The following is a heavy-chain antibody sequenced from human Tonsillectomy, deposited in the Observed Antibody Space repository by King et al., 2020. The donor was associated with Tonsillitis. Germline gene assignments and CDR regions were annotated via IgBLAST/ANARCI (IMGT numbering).Heavy chain of an antibody. J-gene: IGHJ6*02. D-gene: IGHD5-24*01. CDR1: GFTFTSSA. Sequence: QLVQSGPEVKKPGTSVKVSCKASGFTFTSSAMQWVRQARGQRLEWIGWIVVGSGNTNYAQKFQERVTITRDMSTSTAYMELSSLRSEDTAVYYCAAGDGYSLGGTWVFYYGMDVWGQGTTVTVS. V-gene: IGHV1-58*02. CDR3: AAGDGYSLGGTWVFYYGMDV. CDR2: IVVGSGNT.